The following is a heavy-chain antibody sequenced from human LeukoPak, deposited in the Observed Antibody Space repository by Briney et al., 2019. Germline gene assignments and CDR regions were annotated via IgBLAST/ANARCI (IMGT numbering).Heavy chain of an antibody. Sequence: GGSLRLSCAASGFTFSSYSMNWVRQAPGKGLEWVSYISSSSSTIYYADSVKGRFTISRDNAKNSLYLQMNSLRAEDTAVYYCARFRSSGWYGVDYWGQGTLVTVSS. CDR1: GFTFSSYS. CDR2: ISSSSSTI. V-gene: IGHV3-48*04. D-gene: IGHD6-19*01. CDR3: ARFRSSGWYGVDY. J-gene: IGHJ4*02.